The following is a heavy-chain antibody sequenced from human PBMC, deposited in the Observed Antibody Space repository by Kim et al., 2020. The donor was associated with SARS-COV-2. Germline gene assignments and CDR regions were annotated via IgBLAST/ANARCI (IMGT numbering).Heavy chain of an antibody. CDR2: INHSGST. J-gene: IGHJ4*02. V-gene: IGHV4-34*01. Sequence: SETLSLTCAVYGGSFSGYYWSWIRQPPGKGLEWIGEINHSGSTNYNPSLKSRVTISVDTSKNQFSLKLSSVTAADTAVYYCARVRRRFVRTTVTQSRNDYWGQGTLVTVSS. D-gene: IGHD4-17*01. CDR1: GGSFSGYY. CDR3: ARVRRRFVRTTVTQSRNDY.